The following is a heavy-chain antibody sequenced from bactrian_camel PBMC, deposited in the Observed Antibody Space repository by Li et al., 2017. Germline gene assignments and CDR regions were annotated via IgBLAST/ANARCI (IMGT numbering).Heavy chain of an antibody. Sequence: VQLVESGGGLVQPGGSLRLSRLASGFQFADYPMSWVRQAPGKGLEWVAQIAYDGWVSRYRDSAKGRFTISRDNAKDTLYLQMNSLKIEDTAVYYCALGSSRQATMTARGKGTQVTVS. J-gene: IGHJ4*01. CDR2: IAYDGWVS. V-gene: IGHV3S42*01. D-gene: IGHD3*01. CDR1: GFQFADYP.